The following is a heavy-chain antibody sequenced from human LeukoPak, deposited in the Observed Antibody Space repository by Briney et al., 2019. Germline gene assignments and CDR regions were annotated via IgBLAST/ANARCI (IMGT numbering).Heavy chain of an antibody. CDR2: ISWNSGSI. CDR3: AKDTHYGMDV. Sequence: GGSLRLSCAASGFTFDDYAMHWVRQAPGKGLEWVSGISWNSGSIGYADSVKGRFTISRDSAKNSLYLQMNSLRAEDTALYYCAKDTHYGMDVWGQGTTVTVSS. V-gene: IGHV3-9*01. CDR1: GFTFDDYA. J-gene: IGHJ6*02.